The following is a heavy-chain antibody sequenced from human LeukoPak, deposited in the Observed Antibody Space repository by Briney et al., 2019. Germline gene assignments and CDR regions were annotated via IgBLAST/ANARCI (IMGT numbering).Heavy chain of an antibody. D-gene: IGHD6-6*01. CDR1: GGSISSYY. CDR2: IYTSGST. Sequence: SETLSLTCTVSGGSISSYYWSWIRQPAGKGLEWIGRIYTSGSTNYNPSLKSRVTISVDTSKNQFSLMLSSVTAADTAVYYCARDGLEYSFQDPWGQGTLVTVSS. J-gene: IGHJ5*02. V-gene: IGHV4-4*07. CDR3: ARDGLEYSFQDP.